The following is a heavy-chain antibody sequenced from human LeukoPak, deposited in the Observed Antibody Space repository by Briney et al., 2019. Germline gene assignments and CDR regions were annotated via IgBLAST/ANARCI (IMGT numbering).Heavy chain of an antibody. CDR2: VSSSGSTI. V-gene: IGHV3-11*01. J-gene: IGHJ4*02. D-gene: IGHD2-21*02. CDR1: GFTFSDYY. Sequence: GGSLRLSCAASGFTFSDYYMSWIRQAPGKGLEWVSYVSSSGSTIYYADSVKGRFTISRDNAKNSLYLQMNSLRAEDTAVYYCASPVVVTATDNDYWGQGTLVTVSS. CDR3: ASPVVVTATDNDY.